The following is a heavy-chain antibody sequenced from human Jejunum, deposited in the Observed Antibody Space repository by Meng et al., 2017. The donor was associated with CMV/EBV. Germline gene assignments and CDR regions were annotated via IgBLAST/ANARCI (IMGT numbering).Heavy chain of an antibody. Sequence: CRVSGDSMNNYFWSWIRQPPGKGLEWIGYVYHNGRTNYNPSLRSRVTISIDTSENQFSLSLSSVTAADTAVYYCARAGGYPNWFDPWGQGTLVTVSS. CDR2: VYHNGRT. J-gene: IGHJ5*02. CDR1: GDSMNNYF. CDR3: ARAGGYPNWFDP. D-gene: IGHD3-16*02. V-gene: IGHV4-59*01.